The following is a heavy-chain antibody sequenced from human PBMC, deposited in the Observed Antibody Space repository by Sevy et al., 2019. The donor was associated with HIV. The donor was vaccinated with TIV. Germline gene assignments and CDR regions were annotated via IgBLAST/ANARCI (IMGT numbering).Heavy chain of an antibody. J-gene: IGHJ4*02. CDR2: INHSGST. Sequence: SETLSLTCAVYGGSFSGYYWSWIRQPPGKGLEWIGEINHSGSTNNNPSLKSRVTISVDTSKNQFSLKLSSVTAADTAVYYCARGWHSGSWYLDYWGQGTLVTVSS. CDR1: GGSFSGYY. D-gene: IGHD6-13*01. CDR3: ARGWHSGSWYLDY. V-gene: IGHV4-34*01.